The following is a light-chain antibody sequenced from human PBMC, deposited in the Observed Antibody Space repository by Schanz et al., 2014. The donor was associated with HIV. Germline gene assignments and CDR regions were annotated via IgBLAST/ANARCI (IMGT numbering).Light chain of an antibody. CDR1: SSDVGGYKY. CDR2: DVD. V-gene: IGLV2-14*01. CDR3: CSYAGTSTFVV. J-gene: IGLJ2*01. Sequence: QSDLTQPASVSGSPGQSITISCTGTSSDVGGYKYVSWYQQYPGKAPKLIIFDVDNRPSGVSWRFSASKSGNTASLTISGLQAEDEADYYCCSYAGTSTFVVFGGGTKLTVL.